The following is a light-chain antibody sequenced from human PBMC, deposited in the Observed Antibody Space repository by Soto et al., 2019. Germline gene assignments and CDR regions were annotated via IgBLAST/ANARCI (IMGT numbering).Light chain of an antibody. CDR3: QQHNNRPPWT. CDR1: LSVTKS. V-gene: IGKV3-15*01. CDR2: GAS. Sequence: VLTTSPRTLALSPGDRPTVSCRASLSVTKSLAGYQQKPGEATRLLMYGASSRFAGMPAWCSGSGYGTAYTLNISSLQSEDVAANYCQQHNNRPPWTFGQGTKVDIK. J-gene: IGKJ1*01.